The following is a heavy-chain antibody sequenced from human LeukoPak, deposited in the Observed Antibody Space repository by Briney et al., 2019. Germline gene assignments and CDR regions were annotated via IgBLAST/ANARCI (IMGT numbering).Heavy chain of an antibody. CDR3: ATLERGFDY. Sequence: PSQTLSLTCAVSGGSISSGGYSWSWIRQPPGKGLEWIGYIYHSGSTNYNPSLKSRVTISVDKSKNQFSLKLSSVTAADTAVYYCATLERGFDYWGQGTLVTVSS. V-gene: IGHV4-30-2*01. CDR2: IYHSGST. D-gene: IGHD3-16*01. CDR1: GGSISSGGYS. J-gene: IGHJ4*02.